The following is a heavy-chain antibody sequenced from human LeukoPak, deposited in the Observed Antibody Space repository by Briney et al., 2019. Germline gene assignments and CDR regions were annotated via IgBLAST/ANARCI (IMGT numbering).Heavy chain of an antibody. D-gene: IGHD1-14*01. CDR1: GFTFSSYA. V-gene: IGHV3-23*01. CDR3: AKDRSPVLPEPNWFDP. Sequence: PGGYLRLSCAASGFTFSSYAMSWVRQAPGKGLEWVSAISGSGGSTYYADSVKGRFTISRDNSKNTLYLQMNSLRAEDTAVYYCAKDRSPVLPEPNWFDPWGQGTLVTVSS. J-gene: IGHJ5*02. CDR2: ISGSGGST.